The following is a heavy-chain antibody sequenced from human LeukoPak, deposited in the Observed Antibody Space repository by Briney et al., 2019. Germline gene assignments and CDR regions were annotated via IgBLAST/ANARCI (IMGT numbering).Heavy chain of an antibody. CDR2: IYYSGST. J-gene: IGHJ4*02. D-gene: IGHD2-15*01. Sequence: SETLSLTCTVSGGSISSGDYYWSWIRQPPGKGLEWIGYIYYSGSTNYNPSLKSRVTISVDTSKNQFSLKLSSVTAADTAVYYCARTDCSGGSCYFDYWGQGTLVTVSS. CDR3: ARTDCSGGSCYFDY. CDR1: GGSISSGDYY. V-gene: IGHV4-61*08.